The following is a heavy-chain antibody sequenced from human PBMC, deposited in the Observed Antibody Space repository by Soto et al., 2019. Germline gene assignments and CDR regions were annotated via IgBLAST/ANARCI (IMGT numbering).Heavy chain of an antibody. CDR1: GFTFSSYA. CDR2: ISGSGGST. V-gene: IGHV3-23*01. D-gene: IGHD2-2*01. Sequence: LRLSCAASGFTFSSYAMSWVRQAPGKGLEWVSAISGSGGSTYYADSVKGRFTISRDNSKNTLYLQMNSLRAEDTAVYYCAKGNSFYCSSTSCYLYWGQGTLVTVSS. CDR3: AKGNSFYCSSTSCYLY. J-gene: IGHJ4*02.